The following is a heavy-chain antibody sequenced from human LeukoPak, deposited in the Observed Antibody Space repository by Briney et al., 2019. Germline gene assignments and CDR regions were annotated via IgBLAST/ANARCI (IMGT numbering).Heavy chain of an antibody. CDR3: ARERGYSSSWYRLDY. J-gene: IGHJ4*02. V-gene: IGHV3-11*06. Sequence: PGGSLRLSCAASGFTFSDYYMSWIRQAPGKGLEWVSYISSSSSYTNYADSVKGRFTISRDNAKNSLYLLMNSLRAEDTAVCYCARERGYSSSWYRLDYWGQGTLVTVSS. CDR2: ISSSSSYT. D-gene: IGHD6-13*01. CDR1: GFTFSDYY.